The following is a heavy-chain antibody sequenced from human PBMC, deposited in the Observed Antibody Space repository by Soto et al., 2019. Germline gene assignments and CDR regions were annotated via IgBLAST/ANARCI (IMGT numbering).Heavy chain of an antibody. CDR3: ARGHWSFDY. CDR1: GFTFSSYA. D-gene: IGHD2-8*02. J-gene: IGHJ4*02. V-gene: IGHV3-30-3*01. CDR2: ISYDGSNK. Sequence: PGGSLRLSCAASGFTFSSYAMHWVRQAPGKGLEWVAVISYDGSNKYYADSVKGRFTISRDNSKNTLYLQMNSLRAEDTAVYYCARGHWSFDYWGQGTVVTVSS.